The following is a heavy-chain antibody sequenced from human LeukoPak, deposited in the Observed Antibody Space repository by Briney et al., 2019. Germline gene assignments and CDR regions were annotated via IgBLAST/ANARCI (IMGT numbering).Heavy chain of an antibody. CDR2: IKEDGTET. V-gene: IGHV3-7*03. J-gene: IGHJ4*02. Sequence: GGSLRLACAASGFMFSSNWMSWVRLAPGKGLEWVANIKEDGTETYYVDSVKGRFTISRDNAKNSLYLQMNSLRVEDTAVYYCAKEGRSLQTYWGQGTLVTVSS. D-gene: IGHD5-24*01. CDR3: AKEGRSLQTY. CDR1: GFMFSSNW.